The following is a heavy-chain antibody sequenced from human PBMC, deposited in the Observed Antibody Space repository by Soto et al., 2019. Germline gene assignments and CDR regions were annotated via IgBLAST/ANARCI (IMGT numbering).Heavy chain of an antibody. CDR1: GGTFSKYA. Sequence: QVQLVQSGAEVKKPGSSVKVSCKASGGTFSKYAITWVRQAPGQGLEWMGGIIPIYGTTNFAQKIQGRVPINAAESTSTAYMELSSLRSDDTAVYYWARALPLGDLFPFFDIWGQGTMVTVSS. CDR3: ARALPLGDLFPFFDI. V-gene: IGHV1-69*01. CDR2: IIPIYGTT. J-gene: IGHJ3*02. D-gene: IGHD3-16*01.